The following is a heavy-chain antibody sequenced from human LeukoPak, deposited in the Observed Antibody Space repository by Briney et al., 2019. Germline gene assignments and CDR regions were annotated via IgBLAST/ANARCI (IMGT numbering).Heavy chain of an antibody. V-gene: IGHV4-31*11. CDR2: IYYSGST. J-gene: IGHJ4*02. CDR3: TRDQLLRGFDS. Sequence: SETLSLTCAVYGGSFSGYYWSWIRQHPGKGLEWIGYIYYSGSTHYNPSLKRRVTISVDTSKNQFSLKLTSVTAADTAVYYCTRDQLLRGFDSWGQGTLVTVSS. D-gene: IGHD2-2*01. CDR1: GGSFSGYY.